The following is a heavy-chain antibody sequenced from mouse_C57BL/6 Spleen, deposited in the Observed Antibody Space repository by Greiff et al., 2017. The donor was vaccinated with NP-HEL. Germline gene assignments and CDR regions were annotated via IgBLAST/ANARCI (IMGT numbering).Heavy chain of an antibody. V-gene: IGHV1-4*01. Sequence: VQLQQSGAELARPGASVKMSCKASGYTFTSYTMHWVKQRPGQGLEWIGYINPSSGYTKYNQKFKDKATLTADKSSSTAYMQLSSLTSEDSAVYYCARSFITTVVADYWGKGTTLTVSS. CDR3: ARSFITTVVADY. CDR1: GYTFTSYT. D-gene: IGHD1-1*01. CDR2: INPSSGYT. J-gene: IGHJ2*01.